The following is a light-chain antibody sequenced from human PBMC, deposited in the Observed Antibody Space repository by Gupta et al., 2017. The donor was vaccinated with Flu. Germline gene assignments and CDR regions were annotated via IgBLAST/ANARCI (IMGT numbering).Light chain of an antibody. CDR2: GAS. J-gene: IGKJ1*01. CDR1: QRVSSDY. CDR3: QQYGTLFWT. V-gene: IGKV3-20*01. Sequence: ERATLSCRASQRVSSDYVAWYQQKPGQAPRLLIYGASRRATNIPDRFSGNGSGTEFSLTISRLEPEDFAVYHCQQYGTLFWTFGQGTKVEMK.